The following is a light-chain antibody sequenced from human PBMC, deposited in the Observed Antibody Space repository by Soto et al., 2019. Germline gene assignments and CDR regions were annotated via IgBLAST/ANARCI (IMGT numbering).Light chain of an antibody. J-gene: IGKJ2*01. CDR2: GAS. CDR3: QQYNNWPPYT. CDR1: QSVSSN. Sequence: EIVMTQSPATLSVSPGERATLSCRASQSVSSNLAWYQQKPGQAPRLLIYGASTRATGIPARFSGSGSGTEFTLTISSLKSEDFAFYYGQQYNNWPPYTFGQGTKLEIK. V-gene: IGKV3D-15*01.